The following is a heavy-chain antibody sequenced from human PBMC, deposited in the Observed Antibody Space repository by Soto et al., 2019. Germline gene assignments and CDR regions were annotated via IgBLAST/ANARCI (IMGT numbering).Heavy chain of an antibody. CDR3: ARAYDSSPDCFDY. Sequence: QVQLVESGGGVVQPGRSLRLSCAASGFTFSSYAMHWVRQAPGKGLGWVAGISYDGSNKYYADSVKGRFTISRDNSKNTLYLQMNSLRAEDTAVYYCARAYDSSPDCFDYWGQGTLVTVSS. J-gene: IGHJ4*02. V-gene: IGHV3-30-3*01. D-gene: IGHD3-22*01. CDR2: ISYDGSNK. CDR1: GFTFSSYA.